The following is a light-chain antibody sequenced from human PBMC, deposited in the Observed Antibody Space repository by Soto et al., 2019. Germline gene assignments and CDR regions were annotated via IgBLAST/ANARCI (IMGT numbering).Light chain of an antibody. J-gene: IGKJ1*01. CDR1: QTLKPY. Sequence: DLQLTQSPSSLSASVGDRVTITCRASQTLKPYLNWYQHKQGKAPNXLIHDATTLQTGVPSRFSGSGSGTDLTITISSLQPEDVETYDCQQSFVTPRAFGQGTKVDIK. CDR2: DAT. V-gene: IGKV1-39*01. CDR3: QQSFVTPRA.